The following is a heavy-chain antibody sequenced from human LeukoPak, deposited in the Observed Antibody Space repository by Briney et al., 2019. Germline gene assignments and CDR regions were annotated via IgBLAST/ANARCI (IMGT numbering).Heavy chain of an antibody. CDR2: IYTSGST. V-gene: IGHV4-61*02. CDR1: GGSISSGSYY. D-gene: IGHD3-3*01. J-gene: IGHJ5*02. Sequence: SQTLSLTCTVSGGSISSGSYYWSWIRQPAGKGLEWIGRIYTSGSTNYNPSLKSRVTISVDTSKNQFSLKLSSVTAADTAVYYCARSLTDDFWSGHNWFGPWGQGTLVTVSS. CDR3: ARSLTDDFWSGHNWFGP.